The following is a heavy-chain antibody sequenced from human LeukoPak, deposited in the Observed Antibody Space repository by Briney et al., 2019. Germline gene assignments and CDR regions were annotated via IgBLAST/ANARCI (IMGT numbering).Heavy chain of an antibody. J-gene: IGHJ4*02. CDR1: GFTFSDYY. CDR3: ARDQAIGTIYFDY. CDR2: IKQDGSEK. V-gene: IGHV3-7*01. D-gene: IGHD1-1*01. Sequence: QPGGSLRLSCAASGFTFSDYYMSWVRQAPGKGLEWVANIKQDGSEKYYVDSVKGRFTISRDNAKNSLYLQMNSLRAEDTAVYYCARDQAIGTIYFDYWGQGTLVTVSS.